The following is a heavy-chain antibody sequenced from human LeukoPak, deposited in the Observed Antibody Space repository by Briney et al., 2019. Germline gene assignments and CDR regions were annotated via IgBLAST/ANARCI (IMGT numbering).Heavy chain of an antibody. J-gene: IGHJ4*02. V-gene: IGHV1-69*06. CDR2: IFPIFGTA. D-gene: IGHD3-22*01. Sequence: SVKVSCKASGGTFSSYAISWVRQGPRQGLEWMGRIFPIFGTANYAQKFQGRVTITADKSTSTAYMELSSLRSEDTAVYYCAREMTGYYYDSSGPRIDYWGQGTLVTVSS. CDR3: AREMTGYYYDSSGPRIDY. CDR1: GGTFSSYA.